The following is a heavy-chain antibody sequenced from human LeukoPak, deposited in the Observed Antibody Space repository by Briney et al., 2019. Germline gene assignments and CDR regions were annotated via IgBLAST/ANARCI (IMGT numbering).Heavy chain of an antibody. Sequence: SETLSLTCTVSGGSISSSSYYWGWVRQPPGTGLEWIGSIYYSGSTYYNPSLKSRVTISVDTSKNQFSLKLSSVTAADTAVYYCARASGYSFKMDYWGQGTLVTVSS. D-gene: IGHD5-18*01. CDR2: IYYSGST. V-gene: IGHV4-39*01. J-gene: IGHJ4*02. CDR1: GGSISSSSYY. CDR3: ARASGYSFKMDY.